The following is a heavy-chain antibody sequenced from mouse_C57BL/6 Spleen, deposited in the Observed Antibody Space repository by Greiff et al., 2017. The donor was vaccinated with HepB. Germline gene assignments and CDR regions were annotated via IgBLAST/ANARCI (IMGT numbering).Heavy chain of an antibody. V-gene: IGHV1-69*01. J-gene: IGHJ3*01. CDR2: IDPSDSYT. Sequence: VQLQQSGAELVMPGASVKLSCKASGYTFTSYWMHWVKQRPGQGLEWIGEIDPSDSYTNYNQKFKGKSTLTVDKSSSTAYMQLSSLTSEDSAVYYCARSGTKGTWFAYWGQGTLVTVSA. D-gene: IGHD4-1*01. CDR3: ARSGTKGTWFAY. CDR1: GYTFTSYW.